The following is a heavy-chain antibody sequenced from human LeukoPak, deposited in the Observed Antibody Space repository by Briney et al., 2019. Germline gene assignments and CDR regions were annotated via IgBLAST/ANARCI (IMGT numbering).Heavy chain of an antibody. CDR2: ISAYNGNT. Sequence: ASVKVSCKASGYTFTSYGISWVRQAPGQGLEWMGWISAYNGNTNYAQKLQGGVTMTTDTSTSTAYMELRSLRSDDTAVYYCARDGFSRYYDSSGYYYFDYYYGMDVWGQGTTVTVSS. D-gene: IGHD3-22*01. V-gene: IGHV1-18*01. CDR1: GYTFTSYG. J-gene: IGHJ6*02. CDR3: ARDGFSRYYDSSGYYYFDYYYGMDV.